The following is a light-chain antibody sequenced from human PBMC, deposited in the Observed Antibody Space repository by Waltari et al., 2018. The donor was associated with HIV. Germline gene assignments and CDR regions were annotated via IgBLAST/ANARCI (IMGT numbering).Light chain of an antibody. CDR2: DAS. J-gene: IGKJ4*01. Sequence: DIQVTQSPPSLSASVGDRVTISCRTSQNIGAQLNWYQQIPGKAPTLLMYDASSLNRGVPSRFSGGGSGTDFTLTINRLQQKDFATYYCQQSFRPPVTFGGGTKVDIK. CDR3: QQSFRPPVT. V-gene: IGKV1-39*01. CDR1: QNIGAQ.